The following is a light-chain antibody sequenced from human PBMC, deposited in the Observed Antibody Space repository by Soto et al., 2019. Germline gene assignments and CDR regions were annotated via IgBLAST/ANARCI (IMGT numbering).Light chain of an antibody. CDR2: DAS. CDR1: QNIRSS. J-gene: IGKJ5*01. V-gene: IGKV3-15*01. Sequence: EVVMTQSPASLSASPGERVTLSCRASQNIRSSLAWYQQRPGQAPRLLIYDASTRATGIPARFSGSGSGTEFTLTISSLQPEDFATYYCQLSDSSLTFGQGTRLEIK. CDR3: QLSDSSLT.